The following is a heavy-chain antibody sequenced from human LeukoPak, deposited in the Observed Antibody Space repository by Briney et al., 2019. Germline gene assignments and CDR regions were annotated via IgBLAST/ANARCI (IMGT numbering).Heavy chain of an antibody. J-gene: IGHJ4*02. CDR2: IYYSGST. Sequence: SETLSLTCTVSGGSISSYYWSWIRQPPGKGLEWIGYIYYSGSTNYNPSLKSRVTISVDTSKNQFSLKLSSVTAADTAVYYCARGDPLVAYGHWGQGTLVTVSS. D-gene: IGHD2-15*01. CDR1: GGSISSYY. CDR3: ARGDPLVAYGH. V-gene: IGHV4-59*01.